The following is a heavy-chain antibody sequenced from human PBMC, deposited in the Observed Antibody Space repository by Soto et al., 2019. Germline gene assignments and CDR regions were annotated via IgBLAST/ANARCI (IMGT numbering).Heavy chain of an antibody. D-gene: IGHD5-18*01. CDR1: GDSVSSDSYY. J-gene: IGHJ4*02. V-gene: IGHV4-61*01. CDR3: ARDIRGYSRAFDY. Sequence: ETLSLTCTVSGDSVSSDSYYWAWIRQPPGKGLEWIGHIYSSGSTKYNPSLKSRVTISLDTSSNQFSLELTSVTAADTAIYYCARDIRGYSRAFDYWGQGTLVTVSS. CDR2: IYSSGST.